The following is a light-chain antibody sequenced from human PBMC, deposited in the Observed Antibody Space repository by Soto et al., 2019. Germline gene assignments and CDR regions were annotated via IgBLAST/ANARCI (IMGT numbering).Light chain of an antibody. CDR3: QQYLSYPIT. CDR1: QSLSSW. Sequence: DIQMTQSPSTLSASVGDRVTITCRASQSLSSWLAWYQQKPGKAPKSLIYKASSLESGVPSRFSGSGSGTEFTLTISSLQPHDFATYYCQQYLSYPITFGQGTRLEIK. J-gene: IGKJ5*01. V-gene: IGKV1-5*03. CDR2: KAS.